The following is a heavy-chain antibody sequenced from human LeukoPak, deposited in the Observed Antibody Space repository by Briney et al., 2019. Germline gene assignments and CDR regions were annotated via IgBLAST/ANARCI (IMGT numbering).Heavy chain of an antibody. D-gene: IGHD6-19*01. CDR1: GFTFISYT. V-gene: IGHV3-33*08. CDR3: VSKSSPTGGY. J-gene: IGHJ4*02. Sequence: GGSLRLSCAASGFTFISYTISWVRQAPGKGLEWVSHIWYDGNNKYYADPVKGRFTISRDNSRNMVYLQMNSLRAEDTAVYYCVSKSSPTGGYWGQGTLVTVSS. CDR2: IWYDGNNK.